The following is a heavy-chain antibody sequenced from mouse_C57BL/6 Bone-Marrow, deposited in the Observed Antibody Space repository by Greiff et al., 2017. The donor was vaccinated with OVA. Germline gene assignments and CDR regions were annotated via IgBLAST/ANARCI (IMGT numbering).Heavy chain of an antibody. D-gene: IGHD2-3*01. CDR2: INPYNGDT. V-gene: IGHV1-20*01. J-gene: IGHJ4*01. CDR3: ARWGTFKEIYDGYYDAMDY. Sequence: EVNVVESGPELVKPGDSVKISCKASGYSFTGYFMNWVMQSHGKSLEWIGRINPYNGDTFYNQKFKGKATLTVDKSSSTAHMELRSLTSEDSAVYYCARWGTFKEIYDGYYDAMDYWGQGTSVTVSS. CDR1: GYSFTGYF.